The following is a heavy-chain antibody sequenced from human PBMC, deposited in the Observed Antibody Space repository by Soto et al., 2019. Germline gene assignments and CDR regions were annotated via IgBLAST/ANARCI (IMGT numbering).Heavy chain of an antibody. V-gene: IGHV1-18*04. J-gene: IGHJ5*02. CDR3: ARDQHFFASSGYYDH. CDR1: GYTFVSYG. Sequence: QIQLVQSAAEVKKPGASVKVSCKTSGYTFVSYGISWVRQAPGQGLEWMGWISPYNGNTNFAQRFRGRVTLTTDTSADIVYMDLGSLKSDDTAVYYCARDQHFFASSGYYDHWGQGTLITVSS. D-gene: IGHD3-22*01. CDR2: ISPYNGNT.